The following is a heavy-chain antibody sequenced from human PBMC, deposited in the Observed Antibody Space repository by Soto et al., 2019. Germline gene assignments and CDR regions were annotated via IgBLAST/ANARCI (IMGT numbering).Heavy chain of an antibody. V-gene: IGHV3-21*01. CDR2: ISSISYK. Sequence: GGSLRLSCAASGFTFSSYTMNWVRQAPGKGLEWVSSISSISYKHYADSVKGRFTISRDNAKNSLYLQMNSLRAEDTAVYYCARDRRDGCNFDYWGQGTLVTVSS. CDR1: GFTFSSYT. CDR3: ARDRRDGCNFDY. J-gene: IGHJ4*02. D-gene: IGHD6-19*01.